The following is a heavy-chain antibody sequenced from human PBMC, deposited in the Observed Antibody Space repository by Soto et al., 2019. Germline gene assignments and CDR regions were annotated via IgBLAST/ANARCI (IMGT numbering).Heavy chain of an antibody. D-gene: IGHD3-3*01. CDR3: ARDPYYDFWSGYWGSKSSEYGMDV. CDR2: INPSGGST. CDR1: GYTFTSYY. V-gene: IGHV1-46*01. J-gene: IGHJ6*02. Sequence: ASVKVSCKASGYTFTSYYMHWVRQAPGQGLEWMGIINPSGGSTSYAQKFQGRVTMTRDTSTSTVYMELSSLRSEDTAVYYCARDPYYDFWSGYWGSKSSEYGMDVWGQGTTVTVSS.